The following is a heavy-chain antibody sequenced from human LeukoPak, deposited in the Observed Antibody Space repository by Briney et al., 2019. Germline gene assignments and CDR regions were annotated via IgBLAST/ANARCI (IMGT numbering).Heavy chain of an antibody. J-gene: IGHJ4*02. CDR1: GGSITSGTYY. Sequence: SETLSLTCSVSGGSITSGTYYWGWIRQPPGKGLEWIGSFYNSGSTYYNPSLKSRVTISVDTSKNQFSLKLSSVTAADTAVYYCARWGSSTSFDYWGQGTLVTVSS. CDR3: ARWGSSTSFDY. D-gene: IGHD2-2*01. V-gene: IGHV4-39*01. CDR2: FYNSGST.